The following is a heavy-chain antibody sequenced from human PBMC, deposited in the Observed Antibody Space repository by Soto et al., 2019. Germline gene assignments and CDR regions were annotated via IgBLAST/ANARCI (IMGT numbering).Heavy chain of an antibody. CDR3: TGALDLPPYYFYYGMDL. CDR1: GFTFSNFV. V-gene: IGHV3-23*01. CDR2: IGSSDAYT. D-gene: IGHD3-16*02. Sequence: EVQLLESGGGLVQPGGSLRLSCATSGFTFSNFVMRWVRQTPGKGLEWVSTIGSSDAYTYYVASVRGRFTISRDNSQSTLYLQMNSLRAEDTAVYYCTGALDLPPYYFYYGMDLWGQGTTVTVSS. J-gene: IGHJ6*02.